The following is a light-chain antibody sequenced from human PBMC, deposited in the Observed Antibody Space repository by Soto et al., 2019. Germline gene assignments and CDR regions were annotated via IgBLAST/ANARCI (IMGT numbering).Light chain of an antibody. Sequence: EIVLSQSPGTLSFSPGERATLSCRASQSVSSSYLAWYQQKPGQAPRLLIYGASSRATGIPDRFSGSGSGTHFTLTISRMEPGDFAVYYCQHFGGTTFTFGQGTRLEIK. CDR1: QSVSSSY. CDR2: GAS. V-gene: IGKV3-20*01. CDR3: QHFGGTTFT. J-gene: IGKJ5*01.